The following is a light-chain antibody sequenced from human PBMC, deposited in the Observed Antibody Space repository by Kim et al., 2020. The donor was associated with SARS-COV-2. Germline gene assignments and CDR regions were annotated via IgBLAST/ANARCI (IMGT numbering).Light chain of an antibody. CDR3: QTWGTGWV. Sequence: GAASKLTCNLGSGHPNHHIPGNKQQPGIGPRFLMKVNSDGSHTKGDGIPDRFSGSSSGPERYLTISRLQSDDEADYFCQTWGTGWVFGGGTQLTVL. J-gene: IGLJ3*02. CDR1: SGHPNHH. CDR2: VNSDGSH. V-gene: IGLV4-69*01.